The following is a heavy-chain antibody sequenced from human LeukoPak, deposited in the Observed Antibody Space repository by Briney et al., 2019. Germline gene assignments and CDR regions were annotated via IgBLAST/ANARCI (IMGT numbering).Heavy chain of an antibody. D-gene: IGHD2-2*03. CDR3: AKVPWIDYYYGMDV. J-gene: IGHJ6*02. CDR2: ISGSGGST. CDR1: GFTFSSYA. Sequence: PGGSLRLSCAASGFTFSSYAMSWVRQAPGKGLEWVSAISGSGGSTCYADSVKGRFTISRDNSKNTLYLQMNSLRAEDTAVYYCAKVPWIDYYYGMDVWGQGTTVTVAS. V-gene: IGHV3-23*01.